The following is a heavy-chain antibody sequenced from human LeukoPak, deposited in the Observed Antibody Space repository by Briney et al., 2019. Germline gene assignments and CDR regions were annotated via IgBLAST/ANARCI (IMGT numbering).Heavy chain of an antibody. V-gene: IGHV3-66*01. CDR3: ARDLSGVPY. J-gene: IGHJ4*02. Sequence: PGGSLRLSCAASGFIVSSNYMSWVRQAPGKGLEWVSVIYSGGSTYYADSVKGRFTISRDNSKNTLYLQMNSLRAEDTAVYYCARDLSGVPYWGQGTLVTVSS. CDR2: IYSGGST. D-gene: IGHD7-27*01. CDR1: GFIVSSNY.